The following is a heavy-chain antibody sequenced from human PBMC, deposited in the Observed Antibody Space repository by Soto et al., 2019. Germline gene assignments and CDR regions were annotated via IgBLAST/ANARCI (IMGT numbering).Heavy chain of an antibody. Sequence: SVKVSCKASGGTFSSYTISWVRQAPGQGLEWMGRIIPILGIANYAQKFQGRVTITADKSTSTAYMELSSLRSEDTAVYYCARAGTAGNVAVATYWGQGTLVTVSS. D-gene: IGHD6-19*01. V-gene: IGHV1-69*02. CDR3: ARAGTAGNVAVATY. CDR1: GGTFSSYT. J-gene: IGHJ4*02. CDR2: IIPILGIA.